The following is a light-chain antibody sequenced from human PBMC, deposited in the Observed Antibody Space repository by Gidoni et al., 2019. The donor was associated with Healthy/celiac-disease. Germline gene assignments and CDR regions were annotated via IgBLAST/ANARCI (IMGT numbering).Light chain of an antibody. V-gene: IGKV3-15*01. CDR3: QQEGT. CDR1: QSVSSN. CDR2: GAS. J-gene: IGKJ1*01. Sequence: ELVMTQSPATLSVSPGERATLSCRASQSVSSNLAWYQQKPGQAPRLLIYGASARATGIPARFSGSGSETEFTLTISSLQSEDFAVYYCQQEGTFGQGTKVEIK.